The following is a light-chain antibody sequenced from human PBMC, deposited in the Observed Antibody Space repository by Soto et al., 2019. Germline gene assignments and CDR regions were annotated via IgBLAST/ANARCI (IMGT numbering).Light chain of an antibody. CDR1: SSDVGSYKF. CDR2: EGS. J-gene: IGLJ2*01. Sequence: QSALTRPASVSGSPGQSITISCTGTSSDVGSYKFVSWYQQHPVKAPKLMIYEGSKRPSGVSNRFSGSKSGNTASLTISGLQAEDEADYYCCSYAGSSTLVFGGGTKVTVL. V-gene: IGLV2-23*01. CDR3: CSYAGSSTLV.